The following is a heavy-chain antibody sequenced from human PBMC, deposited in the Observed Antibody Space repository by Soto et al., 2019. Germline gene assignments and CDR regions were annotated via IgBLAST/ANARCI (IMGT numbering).Heavy chain of an antibody. CDR2: IYSGGST. D-gene: IGHD4-17*01. CDR1: GFTVSSNY. J-gene: IGHJ6*02. CDR3: AREKTTVVSYYYYYGMDV. V-gene: IGHV3-66*01. Sequence: GGSLRLSCAASGFTVSSNYMSWVRQAPGKGLEWVSVIYSGGSTYYADSVKGRFTISRDNSKNTLYLQMNSLRAEDTAVYYCAREKTTVVSYYYYYGMDVWGQGTTVTVSS.